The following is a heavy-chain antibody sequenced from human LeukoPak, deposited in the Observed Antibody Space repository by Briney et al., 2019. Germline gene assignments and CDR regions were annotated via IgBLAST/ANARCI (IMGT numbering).Heavy chain of an antibody. D-gene: IGHD2-2*02. CDR2: INHSGST. CDR3: AGNCSSTSCDSRNWFDP. V-gene: IGHV4-34*01. CDR1: GGSFSGYY. Sequence: SETLSLTCAVYGGSFSGYYWSRIRQPPGKGLEWIGEINHSGSTNYNPSLKSRVTISVDTSKNQFSLKLSSVTAADTAVYYCAGNCSSTSCDSRNWFDPWGQGTLVTVSS. J-gene: IGHJ5*02.